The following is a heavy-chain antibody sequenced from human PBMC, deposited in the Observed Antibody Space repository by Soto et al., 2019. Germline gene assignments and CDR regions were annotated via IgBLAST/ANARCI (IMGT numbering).Heavy chain of an antibody. Sequence: HLLESGGGLVQAGGSLRLSCAASGFTVSSYALNWVRQAPGKGLEWVSGISASTYYADSVKGRFTISRDTSKNTLDLQMNSLRAEDTAIYFCAIRMYSTRWYYLDYWGQGTLVTVSS. V-gene: IGHV3-23*01. D-gene: IGHD6-13*01. CDR1: GFTVSSYA. J-gene: IGHJ4*02. CDR2: ISAST. CDR3: AIRMYSTRWYYLDY.